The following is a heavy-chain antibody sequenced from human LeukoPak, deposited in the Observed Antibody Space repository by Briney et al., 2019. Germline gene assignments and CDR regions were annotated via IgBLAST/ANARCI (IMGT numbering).Heavy chain of an antibody. CDR3: AASSWFKIFDY. J-gene: IGHJ4*02. CDR2: INHSGST. Sequence: PSETLSLTCAVYGGSFSGYYWSWIRQPPGKGLEWIGEINHSGSTNYNPSLKSRVTISVDTSKNQFSLKLSSVTAADTAVYYCAASSWFKIFDYWGQGTLVTVSS. CDR1: GGSFSGYY. D-gene: IGHD6-13*01. V-gene: IGHV4-34*01.